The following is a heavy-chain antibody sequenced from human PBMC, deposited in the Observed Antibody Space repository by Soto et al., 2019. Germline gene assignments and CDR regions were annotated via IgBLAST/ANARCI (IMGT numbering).Heavy chain of an antibody. D-gene: IGHD1-26*01. CDR3: AKDYMGGSYYRVFDY. CDR1: GFTFSSYA. V-gene: IGHV3-23*01. J-gene: IGHJ4*02. Sequence: EVQLLESGGGLVQPGGSLRLSCAASGFTFSSYAMSWVRQAPGKGLEWVSAISGSGGSTYYADSVKGRFTNSRDNSKNTLYLQMNSLRAEDTAVYYCAKDYMGGSYYRVFDYWGQGTLVTVSS. CDR2: ISGSGGST.